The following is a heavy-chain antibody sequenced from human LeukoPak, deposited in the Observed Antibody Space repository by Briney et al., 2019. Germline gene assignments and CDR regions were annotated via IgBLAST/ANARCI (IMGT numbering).Heavy chain of an antibody. CDR2: IYYSGST. V-gene: IGHV4-31*03. CDR3: ASGAYSSSSFDY. CDR1: GGSISSGGYY. J-gene: IGHJ4*02. D-gene: IGHD6-6*01. Sequence: PSETLSLTCTVSGGSISSGGYYWSWIRQHPGKGLEWLGYIYYSGSTYYNPSLRSRVTISVDTSKNQFSLKLSSVTAADTAVYYCASGAYSSSSFDYWGQGTLVTVSS.